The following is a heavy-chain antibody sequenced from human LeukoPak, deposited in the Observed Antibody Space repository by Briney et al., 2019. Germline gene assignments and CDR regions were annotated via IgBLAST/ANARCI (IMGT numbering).Heavy chain of an antibody. Sequence: ASVNVSCKASGYTFTGYYMHWVRQAPGQGLEWMGWINPNSGGTNYAQKFQGRVTMTRDTSISTAYMELSRLRSDDTAVYYCAYAGSNFYYYYMDVWGKGTTVTVSS. D-gene: IGHD4-11*01. CDR3: AYAGSNFYYYYMDV. J-gene: IGHJ6*03. CDR2: INPNSGGT. CDR1: GYTFTGYY. V-gene: IGHV1-2*02.